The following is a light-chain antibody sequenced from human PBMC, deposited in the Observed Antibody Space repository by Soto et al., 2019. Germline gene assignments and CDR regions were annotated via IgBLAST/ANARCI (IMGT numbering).Light chain of an antibody. V-gene: IGKV1-39*01. CDR1: QSINTY. CDR3: QQSYNIPPT. CDR2: AAS. J-gene: IGKJ5*01. Sequence: DIKMTQSPSSLSASVGDRVTITCRASQSINTYLNWYQQRPGKAPNLLIYAASSLQSGVPSRFSGSGSGTDFTLTISSLQPEDFAIYFCQQSYNIPPTFGQGTRLEIK.